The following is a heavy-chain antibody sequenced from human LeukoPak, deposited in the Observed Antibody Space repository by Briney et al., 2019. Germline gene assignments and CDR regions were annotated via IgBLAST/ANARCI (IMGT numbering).Heavy chain of an antibody. J-gene: IGHJ3*02. CDR3: AKTSSGWYENDAFDI. CDR2: IRYDGSNK. Sequence: GGSLRLSCAASGFTFSSYGMHWVRQAPGKGLEWVAFIRYDGSNKYYADSVRGRFTISRDNSKNTLYLQMNSLRAEDTDVYYCAKTSSGWYENDAFDIWGQGTMVTVSS. D-gene: IGHD6-19*01. CDR1: GFTFSSYG. V-gene: IGHV3-30*02.